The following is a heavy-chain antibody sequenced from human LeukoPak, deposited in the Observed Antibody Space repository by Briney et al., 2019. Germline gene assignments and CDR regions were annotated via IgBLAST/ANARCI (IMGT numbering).Heavy chain of an antibody. CDR1: GFTFTSYS. V-gene: IGHV3-21*01. J-gene: IGHJ6*04. Sequence: GGSLRLSCAASGFTFTSYSMNWVRQAPGKGLEWVSSISSSSSYIYYADSVKGRFAISRDNAKNSLYLQMNSLRAEDTAVYYCARDGSGMTYYYGSGSSNEYYGMDVWGKGTTVTVSS. CDR2: ISSSSSYI. D-gene: IGHD3-10*01. CDR3: ARDGSGMTYYYGSGSSNEYYGMDV.